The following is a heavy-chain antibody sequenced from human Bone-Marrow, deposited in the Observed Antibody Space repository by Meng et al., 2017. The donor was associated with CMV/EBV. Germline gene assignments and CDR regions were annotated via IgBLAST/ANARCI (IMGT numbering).Heavy chain of an antibody. CDR1: GFTFSSYS. D-gene: IGHD3-10*01. CDR2: ISSSSSYI. CDR3: ASRNPGAGGAFDI. V-gene: IGHV3-21*01. Sequence: GESLKISCAASGFTFSSYSMNWVRQAPGKGLEWVSSISSSSSYIYYEDSVKGRFTISRDNAKNSLYLQMNSLRAEDTAVYYGASRNPGAGGAFDIWGQGTRVTGSS. J-gene: IGHJ3*02.